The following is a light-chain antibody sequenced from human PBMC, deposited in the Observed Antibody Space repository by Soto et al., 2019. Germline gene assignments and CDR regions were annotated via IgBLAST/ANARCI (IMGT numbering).Light chain of an antibody. CDR2: DAS. Sequence: EILLAQSPATLSLSPVERATLSCRASQYITIYLAWYQQKPGQAPRLLIYDASNRATGIPARFSGSGSGTDFTLTISSLEPDDFAVYYCQQRADWPITFGQGTRLEIK. CDR1: QYITIY. V-gene: IGKV3-11*01. J-gene: IGKJ5*01. CDR3: QQRADWPIT.